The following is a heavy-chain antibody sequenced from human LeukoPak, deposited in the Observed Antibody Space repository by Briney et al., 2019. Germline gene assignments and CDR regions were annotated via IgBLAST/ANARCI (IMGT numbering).Heavy chain of an antibody. Sequence: SETLSLTCTVSGGSISSSSYYWGWIRQPPGKGLEWIGSIYYSGSTYYNPSLKSHVTLSIDTSKNQVFLKLSSVTAADTAVYYCARGKRGINWNDRHYYFDYWGQGTLVTVSS. J-gene: IGHJ4*02. CDR3: ARGKRGINWNDRHYYFDY. D-gene: IGHD1-1*01. V-gene: IGHV4-39*07. CDR2: IYYSGST. CDR1: GGSISSSSYY.